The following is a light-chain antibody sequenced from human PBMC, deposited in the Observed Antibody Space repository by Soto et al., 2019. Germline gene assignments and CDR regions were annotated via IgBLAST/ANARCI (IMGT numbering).Light chain of an antibody. CDR3: QQYDNSLYT. CDR1: QSVDSSY. J-gene: IGKJ2*01. Sequence: ENVLTQSPGTLSLSPGERATLSCRASQSVDSSYLAWYQQKPGQAPRLLIYGTSSRATGISDRFSGSGSGTDFALTINRLEPEDFAVYSCQQYDNSLYTFGQGTKVEIK. V-gene: IGKV3-20*01. CDR2: GTS.